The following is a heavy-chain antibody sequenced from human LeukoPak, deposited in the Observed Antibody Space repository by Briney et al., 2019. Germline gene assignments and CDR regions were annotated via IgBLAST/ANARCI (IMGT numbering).Heavy chain of an antibody. CDR2: IKEDGSQT. CDR1: GFTFSSYW. V-gene: IGHV3-7*01. CDR3: ARSRYSSSWFYFDY. J-gene: IGHJ4*02. Sequence: GGSLRLSCAASGFTFSSYWMSWVRQAPGKGLEWVANIKEDGSQTFYVDSVKGRFTISRDNGKNSLYLQMNSLRAEDTAVYYCARSRYSSSWFYFDYWGQGTLVTVSS. D-gene: IGHD6-13*01.